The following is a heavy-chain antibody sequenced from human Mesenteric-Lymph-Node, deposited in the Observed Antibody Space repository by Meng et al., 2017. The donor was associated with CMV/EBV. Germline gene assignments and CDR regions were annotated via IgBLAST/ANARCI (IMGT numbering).Heavy chain of an antibody. V-gene: IGHV3-21*06. Sequence: GGSLRLSCAASGFAFMSYAMTWVRQAPGKGLEWVSCIETTSSQKYYADSLKGRFTISRDNAKNSVHLQINSLRAEDTAVYYCAREKGTGEVVGATGNCDYWGQGTLVTVSS. CDR3: AREKGTGEVVGATGNCDY. D-gene: IGHD1-26*01. CDR2: IETTSSQK. CDR1: GFAFMSYA. J-gene: IGHJ4*02.